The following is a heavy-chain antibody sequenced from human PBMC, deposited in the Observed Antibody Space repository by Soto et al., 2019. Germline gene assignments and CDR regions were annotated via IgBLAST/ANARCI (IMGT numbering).Heavy chain of an antibody. J-gene: IGHJ4*02. CDR1: GYTLTELS. CDR2: FDPEDGET. CDR3: ATRGFTVGAIDY. D-gene: IGHD1-26*01. V-gene: IGHV1-24*01. Sequence: VASVKVSCKVSGYTLTELSMHWVRQAPGKGLEWMGGFDPEDGETIYAQKFQGRVTMTEDTSTDTAYMELSSLRSEDTAVYYCATRGFTVGAIDYWGQGTLVTVSS.